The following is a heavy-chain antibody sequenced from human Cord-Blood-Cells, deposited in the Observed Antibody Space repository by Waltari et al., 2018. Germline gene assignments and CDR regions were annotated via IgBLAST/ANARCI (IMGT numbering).Heavy chain of an antibody. CDR1: GFPCSSYW. D-gene: IGHD6-19*01. V-gene: IGHV3-7*01. CDR2: IKQDGSEK. Sequence: EVQLVESGGGLVQPVGSLRRSCAASGFPCSSYWMSWLRQAPGKGLEWVANIKQDGSEKYYVDSVKGRFTISRDNAKNSLYLQMNSLRAEDTAVYYCARDMSSVAGLFDYWGQGTLVTVSS. CDR3: ARDMSSVAGLFDY. J-gene: IGHJ4*02.